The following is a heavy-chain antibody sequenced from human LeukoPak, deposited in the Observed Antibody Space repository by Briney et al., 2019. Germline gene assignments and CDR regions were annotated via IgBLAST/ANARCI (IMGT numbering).Heavy chain of an antibody. CDR1: GDSITSSSYS. J-gene: IGHJ5*02. CDR2: FYNSGST. CDR3: ARQGAIATGYWFDP. Sequence: SETLSLTCTVSGDSITSSSYSWGWIRQPPGKGLEWIGNFYNSGSTHYNPSLKSRVTMSVDTSRNQFSLKLSSVTAAETAVYYCARQGAIATGYWFDPWGQGTLVTVPS. D-gene: IGHD1-1*01. V-gene: IGHV4-39*01.